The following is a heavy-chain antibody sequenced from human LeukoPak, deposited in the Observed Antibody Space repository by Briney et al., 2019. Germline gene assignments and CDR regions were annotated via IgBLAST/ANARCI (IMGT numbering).Heavy chain of an antibody. CDR1: GFTFSSYA. V-gene: IGHV3-23*01. CDR3: AKDRFCSSTNCPYDQ. D-gene: IGHD2-2*01. J-gene: IGHJ5*02. Sequence: HPGGSLRLSCAASGFTFSSYAMSWVRQAPGKGLEWVSGISVSDDSTYYADSVKGRFTMSRDNSNNMLYLQMNSLRAEDTAVYYCAKDRFCSSTNCPYDQWGQGTLVTVSS. CDR2: ISVSDDST.